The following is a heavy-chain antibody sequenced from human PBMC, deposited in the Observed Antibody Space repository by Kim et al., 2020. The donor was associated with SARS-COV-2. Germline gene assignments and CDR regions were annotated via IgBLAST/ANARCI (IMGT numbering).Heavy chain of an antibody. CDR1: GFTFSSYE. CDR2: ISSSGSTI. J-gene: IGHJ4*02. D-gene: IGHD3-3*01. Sequence: GGSLRLSCAASGFTFSSYEMNWVRQAPGKGLEWVSYISSSGSTIYYADSVKGRFTISRDNAKNSLYLQMNSLRAEDTAVYYCARELTIFGVVRHFDYWGRGTLVTVSS. V-gene: IGHV3-48*03. CDR3: ARELTIFGVVRHFDY.